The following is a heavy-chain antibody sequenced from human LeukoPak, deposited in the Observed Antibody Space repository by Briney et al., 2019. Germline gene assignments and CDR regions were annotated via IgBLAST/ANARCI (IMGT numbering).Heavy chain of an antibody. V-gene: IGHV1-69*13. CDR3: ARVFGYSYGLGGFDY. J-gene: IGHJ4*02. D-gene: IGHD5-18*01. CDR1: GGTFSSYA. CDR2: IIPIFGTA. Sequence: ASVTVSCKASGGTFSSYAISWVRQAPGQGLEWMGGIIPIFGTANYAQKFQGRVTITADESTSTAYMELSSLRSEDTAVYYCARVFGYSYGLGGFDYWGQGTLVTVSS.